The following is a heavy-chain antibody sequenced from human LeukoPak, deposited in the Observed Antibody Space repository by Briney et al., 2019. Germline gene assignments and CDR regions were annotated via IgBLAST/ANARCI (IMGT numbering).Heavy chain of an antibody. V-gene: IGHV3-33*07. CDR3: AQGHYVGNSEFLDN. CDR1: GFTFSSYG. CDR2: IYNDGGLP. Sequence: GGSLRLSCAASGFTFSSYGMYWVRQAPGKGLEWVALIYNDGGLPNYLDSVRGRFTISRGNSKNTLYLQMDSLRVEDTAVYYCAQGHYVGNSEFLDNWGQGSLVIVSS. D-gene: IGHD4-23*01. J-gene: IGHJ4*02.